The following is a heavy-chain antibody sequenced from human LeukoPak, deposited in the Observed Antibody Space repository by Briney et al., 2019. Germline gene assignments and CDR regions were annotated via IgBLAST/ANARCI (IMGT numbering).Heavy chain of an antibody. Sequence: GGSLSLSCVASGFPFINYAMNWVRQAPGKGLEWVATITQGGTDKFYVDSVKGRFTISGDNAKNSLYLQMNSLRAEDTAVYYCARDPFELWGQGTLVTVSS. CDR2: ITQGGTDK. D-gene: IGHD1-26*01. CDR1: GFPFINYA. CDR3: ARDPFEL. V-gene: IGHV3-7*01. J-gene: IGHJ4*02.